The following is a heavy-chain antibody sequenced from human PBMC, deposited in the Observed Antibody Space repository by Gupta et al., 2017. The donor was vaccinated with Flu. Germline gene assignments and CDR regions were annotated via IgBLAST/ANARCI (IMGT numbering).Heavy chain of an antibody. J-gene: IGHJ6*02. CDR1: RYTFTGYY. CDR3: ASAGTQVYYDFWSGYVPFRRYYGMDV. V-gene: IGHV1-2*02. D-gene: IGHD3-3*01. Sequence: QVQLVQCGAEVKKPGASVKVSCQASRYTFTGYYMHWVRQAPGQGLEWMGWINPNSGDTNYAQKFQGRVTMTRDTSISTAYMELSRLRSDDTAVYYCASAGTQVYYDFWSGYVPFRRYYGMDVWGQGTTVTVSS. CDR2: INPNSGDT.